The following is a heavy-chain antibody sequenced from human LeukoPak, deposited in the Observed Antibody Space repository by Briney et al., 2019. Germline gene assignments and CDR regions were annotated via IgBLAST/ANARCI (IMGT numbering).Heavy chain of an antibody. D-gene: IGHD2-15*01. J-gene: IGHJ5*02. CDR1: GYTFTNYG. V-gene: IGHV1-18*01. Sequence: ASVKVSCKASGYTFTNYGISWVRQAPGQGLEWMGWISAYSGNTNYAQILQGRVTMTTDTSTSTAYMELRSLRFDDTAVYYCAREGYCSGGSCYTNNWFDPWGQGTLVTVSS. CDR2: ISAYSGNT. CDR3: AREGYCSGGSCYTNNWFDP.